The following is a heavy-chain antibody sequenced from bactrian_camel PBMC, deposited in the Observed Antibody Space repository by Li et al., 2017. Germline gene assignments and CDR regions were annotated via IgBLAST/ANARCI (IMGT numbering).Heavy chain of an antibody. Sequence: HVQLVESGGGSVQPGGSMRLSCSASGDIFGKMCIGWFRQGPGKERDAIGFRYIAADSTWIADAVKGRFAISRDTAKNMLYLQMNALKPEDTAMYYCAQAPSTSCPYMDNFNGEGQGTQVTVS. V-gene: IGHV3S54*01. CDR1: GDIFGKMC. CDR2: RYIAADST. J-gene: IGHJ4*01. D-gene: IGHD6*01.